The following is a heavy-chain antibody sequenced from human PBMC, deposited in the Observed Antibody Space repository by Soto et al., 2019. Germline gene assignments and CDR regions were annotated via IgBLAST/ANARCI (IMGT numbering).Heavy chain of an antibody. V-gene: IGHV4-31*03. Sequence: TLSLTCTVSGGSISSRGYYWSWIRQHPGKGLEWIGYIYYSGSTYYNPSLKSRVTISVDTSENQFSLKLSSVTAADTAVYYCARDSSFYFWSGYTNAFYIWGQGTMVTVSS. CDR3: ARDSSFYFWSGYTNAFYI. CDR2: IYYSGST. CDR1: GGSISSRGYY. D-gene: IGHD3-3*01. J-gene: IGHJ3*02.